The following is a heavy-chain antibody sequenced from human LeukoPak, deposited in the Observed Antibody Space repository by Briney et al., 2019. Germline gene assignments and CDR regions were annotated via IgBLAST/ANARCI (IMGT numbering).Heavy chain of an antibody. V-gene: IGHV4-38-2*02. D-gene: IGHD3-10*01. CDR3: ARHGVPKLGYGSGSYYRSNWFDP. Sequence: SETLSLTCTVSGYSISSGYYWVWIRQPPGKGLEWIGSIYRSGSTNYNPSLKRRVTISVDTSKNQFSLKLSAVTAADTAVYYCARHGVPKLGYGSGSYYRSNWFDPWGQGTLVTVSS. J-gene: IGHJ5*02. CDR2: IYRSGST. CDR1: GYSISSGYY.